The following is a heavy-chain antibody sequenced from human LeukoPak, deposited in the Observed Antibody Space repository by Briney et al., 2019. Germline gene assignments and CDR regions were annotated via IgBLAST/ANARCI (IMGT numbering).Heavy chain of an antibody. D-gene: IGHD4-17*01. V-gene: IGHV1-18*01. Sequence: ASVKVSCKASGYTFTSYGISWVRHAPGQGLEWMVWISAYNSNTNYAQKLQGRVTMTTDTSTSKAYMELRSLRSDDTAVYYCARDNYGDYYAYYFDYWGQGTLVTVSS. CDR3: ARDNYGDYYAYYFDY. CDR2: ISAYNSNT. CDR1: GYTFTSYG. J-gene: IGHJ4*02.